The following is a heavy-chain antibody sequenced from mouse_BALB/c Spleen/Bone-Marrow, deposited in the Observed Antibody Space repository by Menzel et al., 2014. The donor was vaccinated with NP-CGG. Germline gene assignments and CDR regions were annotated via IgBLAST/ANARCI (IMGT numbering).Heavy chain of an antibody. CDR3: ARSGTRGNYAMDY. J-gene: IGHJ4*01. CDR2: INPYNGGT. CDR1: GYSLTGYT. V-gene: IGHV1-25*01. D-gene: IGHD4-1*01. Sequence: VQLQQSGPEMVKPGSSMKISCKASGYSLTGYTMNWVKQSHGKNLEWIGLINPYNGGTNYNQKFKGKATLTVDKSSSTAYMELLSLTSEDSAVDYCARSGTRGNYAMDYWGQGTSVTVSS.